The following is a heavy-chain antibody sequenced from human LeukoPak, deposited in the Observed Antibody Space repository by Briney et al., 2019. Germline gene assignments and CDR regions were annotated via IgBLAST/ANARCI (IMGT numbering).Heavy chain of an antibody. D-gene: IGHD1-26*01. CDR1: GGSISSSSYY. V-gene: IGHV4-39*07. J-gene: IGHJ4*02. CDR3: ARGVSGSYWHLDY. Sequence: SETLSLTCTVSGGSISSSSYYWGWIRQPPGKGLEWIGSIYYSGSTYYNPSLKSRVTISVDTSKNQFSLKLSSVTAADTAVYYCARGVSGSYWHLDYWGQGTLVTVSS. CDR2: IYYSGST.